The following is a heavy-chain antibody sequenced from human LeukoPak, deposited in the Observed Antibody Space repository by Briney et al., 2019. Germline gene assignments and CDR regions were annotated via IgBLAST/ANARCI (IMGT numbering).Heavy chain of an antibody. CDR3: ARGRWSDY. D-gene: IGHD5-24*01. CDR1: GFTFSAYW. CDR2: IKEDGTEK. V-gene: IGHV3-7*01. Sequence: SGGSLRLSCAASGFTFSAYWMTWVRQAPGKGLEWVANIKEDGTEKNYVDSVKGRFTISRDNVKKSLYLEMDSLRVQYTAVYYCARGRWSDYWGQGTQVTVSS. J-gene: IGHJ4*02.